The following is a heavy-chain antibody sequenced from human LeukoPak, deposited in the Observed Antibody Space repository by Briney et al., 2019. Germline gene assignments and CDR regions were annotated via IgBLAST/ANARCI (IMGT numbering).Heavy chain of an antibody. Sequence: SETLSLTCTVSGGPISSSSYYWGWIRQPPGKGLEWIGSIYYSGSTYYNPSLKSRVTISVDTSKNQFSLKLSSVTAADTAVYYCARRGYSYGNDYWGQGTLVTVSS. D-gene: IGHD5-18*01. CDR3: ARRGYSYGNDY. CDR2: IYYSGST. V-gene: IGHV4-39*01. CDR1: GGPISSSSYY. J-gene: IGHJ4*02.